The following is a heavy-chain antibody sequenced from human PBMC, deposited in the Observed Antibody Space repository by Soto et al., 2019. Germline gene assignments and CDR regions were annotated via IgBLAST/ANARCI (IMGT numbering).Heavy chain of an antibody. CDR1: GGTFSSYT. J-gene: IGHJ6*03. Sequence: QVQLVQSGAEVKKPGSSVKVSCKASGGTFSSYTISWVRQAPGQGLEWMGSIIPILGIANYAQKFQGRVTITADKSTSTAYMGLSSLRSEDTAVYYCATSPDCSGGSCYRYYYYMDVWGKGTTVTVS. V-gene: IGHV1-69*02. D-gene: IGHD2-15*01. CDR3: ATSPDCSGGSCYRYYYYMDV. CDR2: IIPILGIA.